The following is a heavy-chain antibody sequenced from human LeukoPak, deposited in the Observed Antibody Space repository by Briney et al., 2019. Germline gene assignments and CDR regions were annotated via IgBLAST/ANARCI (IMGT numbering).Heavy chain of an antibody. J-gene: IGHJ4*02. Sequence: GGSLRLSCAASGLTFSDYYMSWIRQAPGKGLEWVSYISGSGTTISYADSVKGRFTISRDNAKNSLYLQMNSLRAEDTAVFYCARDPGYSNSPYYLDYWGQGTLVTVSS. CDR2: ISGSGTTI. V-gene: IGHV3-11*04. CDR1: GLTFSDYY. CDR3: ARDPGYSNSPYYLDY. D-gene: IGHD5-12*01.